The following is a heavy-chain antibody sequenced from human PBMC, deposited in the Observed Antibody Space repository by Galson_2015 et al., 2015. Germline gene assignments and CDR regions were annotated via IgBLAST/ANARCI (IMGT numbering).Heavy chain of an antibody. CDR2: IYHSGRT. CDR1: GGSISSYY. J-gene: IGHJ2*01. CDR3: ARDRTIAARPVWYFDL. Sequence: ETLSLTCTVSGGSISSYYWSWLRQPPGKGLEWIAYIYHSGRTNYNPSLKSRVTISVDTSKNQISLQLSSVTAADTAVYYCARDRTIAARPVWYFDLWGRGTLVTVSS. V-gene: IGHV4-59*01. D-gene: IGHD6-6*01.